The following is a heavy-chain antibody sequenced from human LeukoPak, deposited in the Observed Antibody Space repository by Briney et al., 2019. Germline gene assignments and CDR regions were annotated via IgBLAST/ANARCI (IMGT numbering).Heavy chain of an antibody. Sequence: GASVKVSCKASGYTFTGYYMHWVRQAPGQGLEWMGWINPNSGGTNYAQKLQGRVTMTTDTSTSTAYMELRSLRSDDTAVYYCARLIPQKWELPGKWFDPWGQGTLVTVSS. D-gene: IGHD1-26*01. CDR3: ARLIPQKWELPGKWFDP. V-gene: IGHV1-2*02. CDR2: INPNSGGT. CDR1: GYTFTGYY. J-gene: IGHJ5*02.